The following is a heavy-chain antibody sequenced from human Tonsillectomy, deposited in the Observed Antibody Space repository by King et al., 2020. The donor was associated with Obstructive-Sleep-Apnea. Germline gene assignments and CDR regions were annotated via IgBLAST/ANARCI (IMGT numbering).Heavy chain of an antibody. CDR3: ARERIVGPTTDAFDI. V-gene: IGHV1-46*03. D-gene: IGHD1-26*01. CDR2: INPSGGST. J-gene: IGHJ3*02. CDR1: GYTFTSCY. Sequence: QLVQSGAEVKKPGASVKVSCKASGYTFTSCYMHWVRQAPGQGLEWMGIINPSGGSTSYAQKFQGRVTMTRDTSTDTVYMEMSSLKSEDTAVYYCARERIVGPTTDAFDIWGQGTMVTVSS.